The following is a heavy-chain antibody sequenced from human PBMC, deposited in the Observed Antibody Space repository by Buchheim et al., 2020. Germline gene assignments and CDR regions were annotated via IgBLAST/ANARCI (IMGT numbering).Heavy chain of an antibody. CDR2: MTYDGGST. J-gene: IGHJ4*02. V-gene: IGHV3-30-3*01. Sequence: QVQLVESGGDVVQPGRSLRLSCAASQFTFSNHSMHWVRQAPAKGLVWVAVMTYDGGSTMYAESVKGRFTISRDNSKNTMYLEMNIQRDEDTAVYYCVSGSRSGLSTRYSHDYWGQGTL. CDR1: QFTFSNHS. D-gene: IGHD5/OR15-5a*01. CDR3: VSGSRSGLSTRYSHDY.